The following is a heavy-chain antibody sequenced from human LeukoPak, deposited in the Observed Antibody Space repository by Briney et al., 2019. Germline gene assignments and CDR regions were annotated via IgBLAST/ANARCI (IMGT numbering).Heavy chain of an antibody. Sequence: GGSLRLSCAASGFTFSSYSMNWVRQAPGKGLEWVSSISSSSSYIYYADSVKGRFTISRDNAKNSLYLQMNSLRAEDTAAYYCARGVEMATLGYWGQGTLVTVSS. CDR2: ISSSSSYI. J-gene: IGHJ4*02. CDR1: GFTFSSYS. V-gene: IGHV3-21*01. CDR3: ARGVEMATLGY. D-gene: IGHD5-24*01.